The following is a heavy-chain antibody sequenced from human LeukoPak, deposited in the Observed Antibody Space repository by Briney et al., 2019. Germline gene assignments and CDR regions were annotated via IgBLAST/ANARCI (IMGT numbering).Heavy chain of an antibody. D-gene: IGHD2-2*01. J-gene: IGHJ6*03. Sequence: SETLSLTCAVYGGSFSGYYWSWIRQPPGKGLEWIGEINHSGSTNYNPSLKSRVTISVDTSKNQFSLKLSSVTAADTAVYYCARGRKTIGYCSSTSCLGTIYYYYYMDVWGKGTTVTVSS. V-gene: IGHV4-34*01. CDR1: GGSFSGYY. CDR2: INHSGST. CDR3: ARGRKTIGYCSSTSCLGTIYYYYYMDV.